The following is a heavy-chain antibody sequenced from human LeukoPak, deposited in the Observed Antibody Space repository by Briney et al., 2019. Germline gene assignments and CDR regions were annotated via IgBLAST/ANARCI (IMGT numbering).Heavy chain of an antibody. J-gene: IGHJ4*02. D-gene: IGHD6-13*01. CDR2: IYQNGST. CDR3: GRGGIAAAASGIDY. CDR1: GGSISSGGYS. Sequence: TLSPTCAVSGGSISSGGYSWSWIRQPPGKGLEWIGYIYQNGSTYYNPSLKSRVTISVDRSKNQFSLNLSSVTAADTAVYYCGRGGIAAAASGIDYWGQGTLVAVSS. V-gene: IGHV4-30-2*01.